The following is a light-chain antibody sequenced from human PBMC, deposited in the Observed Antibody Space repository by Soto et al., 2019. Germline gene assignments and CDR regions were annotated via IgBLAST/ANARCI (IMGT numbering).Light chain of an antibody. V-gene: IGKV3-20*01. CDR1: QRVDSRV. J-gene: IGKJ2*01. CDR3: LQFGTSPPAFT. Sequence: ESMLTQSPGTLSLSPGERATLSCRASQRVDSRVLTWYQQKPGQTHKLLIYGASIRATGIPDRFSGSGSGTDFTLIISRVEPEDSAVYYCLQFGTSPPAFTFGQGTKLEI. CDR2: GAS.